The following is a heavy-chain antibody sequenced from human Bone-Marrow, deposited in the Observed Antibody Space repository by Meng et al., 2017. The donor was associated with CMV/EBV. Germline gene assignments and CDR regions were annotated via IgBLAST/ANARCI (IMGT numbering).Heavy chain of an antibody. Sequence: GESLKISCAASGFTFSSYAMHWVRQAPGKGLEWVAVISYDGSNKYYADSVKGRFTISRDNSKNTLYLQMNSLRAEDTAVYYCARGQGIGYDSSGYYWDYWGQGTLVTVSS. D-gene: IGHD3-22*01. V-gene: IGHV3-30*04. CDR1: GFTFSSYA. J-gene: IGHJ4*02. CDR2: ISYDGSNK. CDR3: ARGQGIGYDSSGYYWDY.